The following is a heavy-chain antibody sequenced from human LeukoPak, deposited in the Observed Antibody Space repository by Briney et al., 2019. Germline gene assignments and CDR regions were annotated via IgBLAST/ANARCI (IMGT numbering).Heavy chain of an antibody. CDR3: ARDRNGFGELFGY. J-gene: IGHJ4*02. Sequence: GGSLRLSCEGSGFTFSNYWMGWVRQAPGKGLQWVANIKTDGSEKYYVDSVKGRFTISRDNAKNSLYLQMNSLRAEDTAVYYCARDRNGFGELFGYWGQGTLVTVSS. CDR2: IKTDGSEK. V-gene: IGHV3-7*01. D-gene: IGHD3-10*01. CDR1: GFTFSNYW.